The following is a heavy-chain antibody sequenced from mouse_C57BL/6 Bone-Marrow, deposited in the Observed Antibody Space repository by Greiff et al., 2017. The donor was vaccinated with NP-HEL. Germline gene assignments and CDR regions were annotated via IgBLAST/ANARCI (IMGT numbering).Heavy chain of an antibody. CDR2: IWRGGST. D-gene: IGHD2-1*01. J-gene: IGHJ4*01. V-gene: IGHV2-5*01. CDR1: GFSLTSYG. Sequence: VQLVESGPGLVQPSQSLSITCTVSGFSLTSYGVHWVRQSPGKGLEWLGVIWRGGSTDYNAAFMSRLSITKDNSKSQVFFKMNSLQADDTAIYYCARPIYYGNPYYAMDYWGQGTSVTVSS. CDR3: ARPIYYGNPYYAMDY.